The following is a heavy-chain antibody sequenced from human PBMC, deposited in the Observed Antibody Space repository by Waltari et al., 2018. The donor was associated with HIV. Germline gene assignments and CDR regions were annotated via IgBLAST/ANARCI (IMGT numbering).Heavy chain of an antibody. CDR1: GFPFSDYG. Sequence: QVELVESGGGVVQPGRSLRLSCAASGFPFSDYGMHWVRQAPGQGLEWVAVILYDGSNKAYEDSVKGRFTISRDNSKNTLYLQMNSLRPEDTAIYYCAKEIKDLMAFDVWGQGTMVTVSS. D-gene: IGHD2-8*01. CDR3: AKEIKDLMAFDV. V-gene: IGHV3-30*18. CDR2: ILYDGSNK. J-gene: IGHJ3*01.